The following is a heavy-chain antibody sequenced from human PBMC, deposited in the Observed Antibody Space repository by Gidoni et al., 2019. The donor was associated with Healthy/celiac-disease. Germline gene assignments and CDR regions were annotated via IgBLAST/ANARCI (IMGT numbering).Heavy chain of an antibody. D-gene: IGHD1-1*01. CDR3: ASPSELERVRGNDAFDI. Sequence: EVQLVESGGGLVQPGGSLRLSCSASGFPVSSNYMSWVRQAPGKGLEWVSGIYSGGSTYYADSVKGRFTISRDNSKNTLYLQMNSLRAEDTAVYYGASPSELERVRGNDAFDIWGQGTMVTVSS. J-gene: IGHJ3*02. CDR2: IYSGGST. V-gene: IGHV3-66*01. CDR1: GFPVSSNY.